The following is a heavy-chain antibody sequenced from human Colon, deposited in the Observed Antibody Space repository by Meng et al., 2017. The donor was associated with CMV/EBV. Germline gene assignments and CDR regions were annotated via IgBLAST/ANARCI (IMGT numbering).Heavy chain of an antibody. CDR3: ARGWELGS. V-gene: IGHV6-1*01. CDR2: TYYRSQWYF. Sequence: QVHLQQSGPGLVKPSQTLSLTCAISGDSVSSDSAAWNWIRQSPSRGLEWLRRTYYRSQWYFDYGVSVIGRITINADTSKNEFSLQLRSVTPDDTAVYYCARGWELGSWGQGTLVTVSS. D-gene: IGHD1-26*01. J-gene: IGHJ4*02. CDR1: GDSVSSDSAA.